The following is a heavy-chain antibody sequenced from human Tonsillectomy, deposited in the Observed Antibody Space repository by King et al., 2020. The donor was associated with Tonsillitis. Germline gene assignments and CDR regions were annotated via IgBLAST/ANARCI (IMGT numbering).Heavy chain of an antibody. V-gene: IGHV4-4*07. D-gene: IGHD2-8*02. J-gene: IGHJ3*02. CDR2: IHGSGRIYGSGYT. CDR3: ARTGLPDTVGAFEI. CDR1: GGSINTYF. Sequence: QLQESGPGLVKPSETLSLTCTVSGGSINTYFWSWIRQPAGKGLEWIGRIHGSGRIYGSGYTTYNPSLKSRVTMSVDTSQNQFSLNLSLVTAADTAIYYCARTGLPDTVGAFEIWGQGTTVTVSP.